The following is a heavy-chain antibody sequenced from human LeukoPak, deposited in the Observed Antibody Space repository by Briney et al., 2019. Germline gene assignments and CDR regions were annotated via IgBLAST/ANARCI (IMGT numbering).Heavy chain of an antibody. V-gene: IGHV3-74*01. Sequence: SGGSLRLSCAASGFTFSSYWMHWVRQAPGKGLVWVSRINSDGSSTNYADSVKGRFTISRDNTKNTLFLQMNRLRAEDTAVYYCARDCEPFHSSSWANWFDPWGQGTLVTVSS. J-gene: IGHJ5*02. CDR1: GFTFSSYW. CDR3: ARDCEPFHSSSWANWFDP. CDR2: INSDGSST. D-gene: IGHD6-13*01.